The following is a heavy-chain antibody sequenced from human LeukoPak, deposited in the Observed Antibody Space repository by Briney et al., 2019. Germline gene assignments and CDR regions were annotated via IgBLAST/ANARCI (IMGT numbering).Heavy chain of an antibody. D-gene: IGHD6-13*01. Sequence: GGSLRLSCAASGFTFDDHAMHWVRQAPGKGLEWVSGISWNSGSIGYADSVKGRFTISRDNAKSSLYLQMNSLRAEDTALYYCAKDIGSNWPYGMDVWGQGTTVTVSS. CDR2: ISWNSGSI. CDR1: GFTFDDHA. CDR3: AKDIGSNWPYGMDV. V-gene: IGHV3-9*01. J-gene: IGHJ6*02.